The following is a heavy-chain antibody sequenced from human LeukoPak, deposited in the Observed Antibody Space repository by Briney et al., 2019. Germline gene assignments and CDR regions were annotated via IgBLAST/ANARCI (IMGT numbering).Heavy chain of an antibody. CDR3: ARCLWFGEYGRHYYFDY. J-gene: IGHJ4*02. D-gene: IGHD3-10*01. CDR1: GYTFTSYG. Sequence: GASVKVSCKASGYTFTSYGISWVRQAPGQGLEWMGWISAYNGNTNYAQKLQGRVTMTTDTSTSTAYMELRSLRSDDTAVYYCARCLWFGEYGRHYYFDYWGQGTLVTVSS. CDR2: ISAYNGNT. V-gene: IGHV1-18*01.